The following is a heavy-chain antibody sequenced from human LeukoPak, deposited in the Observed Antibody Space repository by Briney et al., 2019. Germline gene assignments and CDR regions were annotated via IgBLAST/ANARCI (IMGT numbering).Heavy chain of an antibody. D-gene: IGHD1-1*01. CDR1: GGTFSSYA. Sequence: ASVKVSCKASGGTFSSYAISWVRQAPGQGLEWMGGIIPIFGTANYAQKFQGRVTITADESTSTAYMELSSLRSEDTAVYYCAKSHVTTATGTGRYFDYWGQGTLVTVSS. CDR3: AKSHVTTATGTGRYFDY. J-gene: IGHJ4*02. V-gene: IGHV1-69*13. CDR2: IIPIFGTA.